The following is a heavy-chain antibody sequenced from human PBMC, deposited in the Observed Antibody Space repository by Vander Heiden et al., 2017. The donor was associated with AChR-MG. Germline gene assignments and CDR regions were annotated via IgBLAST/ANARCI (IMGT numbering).Heavy chain of an antibody. CDR3: ASVEDGSQRGAVVAG. Sequence: QVQLVQSGAEVKKPGSSVKVSCKASGGTFSGYAISWVRQAPGQGLEWMGRIIPILGIENYAQKFQGRVTITADKSTSTAYMELSSLRSEDTAVYYCASVEDGSQRGAVVAGWGQGTLVTVSS. CDR2: IIPILGIE. J-gene: IGHJ4*02. V-gene: IGHV1-69*04. D-gene: IGHD6-19*01. CDR1: GGTFSGYA.